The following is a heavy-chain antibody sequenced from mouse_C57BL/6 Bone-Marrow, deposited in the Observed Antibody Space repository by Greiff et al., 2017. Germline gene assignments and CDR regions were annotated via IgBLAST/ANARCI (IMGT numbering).Heavy chain of an antibody. V-gene: IGHV1-81*01. Sequence: VQLQQSGAELARPGASVKLSCKASGYTFTSSGISWVKQRTGQGLEWIGEIYPRSGNTYYNEKFKGKATRTADKSSSTAYMELRSLTSEDSAVYFCARGWFLFAYWGQGTRVTVSA. J-gene: IGHJ3*01. D-gene: IGHD2-3*01. CDR2: IYPRSGNT. CDR3: ARGWFLFAY. CDR1: GYTFTSSG.